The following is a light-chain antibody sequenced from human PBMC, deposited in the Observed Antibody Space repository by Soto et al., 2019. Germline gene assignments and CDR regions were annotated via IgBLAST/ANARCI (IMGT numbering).Light chain of an antibody. CDR3: QKYNIAPLT. CDR1: QGLSNY. V-gene: IGKV1-27*01. CDR2: AAS. Sequence: DIQMTQSPSSLSASVGDRVTITCRASQGLSNYLAWYQQKPGTVPKLLIYAASTLQSGVPSRFRGRGSGTDFTLTISGLQPEDVATYYCQKYNIAPLTFGQGTKVEIK. J-gene: IGKJ1*01.